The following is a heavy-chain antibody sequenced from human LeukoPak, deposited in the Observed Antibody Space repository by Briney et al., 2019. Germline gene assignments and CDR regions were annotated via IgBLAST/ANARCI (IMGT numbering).Heavy chain of an antibody. V-gene: IGHV3-9*01. J-gene: IGHJ4*02. CDR2: ISWNSGSI. D-gene: IGHD1-26*01. Sequence: PGGPLRLYCAASGFTFDEYAMHRVRPAPGKDLERVSGISWNSGSIGYADSVKGRFTISRDNAKNSLYLQMNSLRAEDTALYYCAKDLWPIVGATRGPFDYWGQGTLVTVSS. CDR1: GFTFDEYA. CDR3: AKDLWPIVGATRGPFDY.